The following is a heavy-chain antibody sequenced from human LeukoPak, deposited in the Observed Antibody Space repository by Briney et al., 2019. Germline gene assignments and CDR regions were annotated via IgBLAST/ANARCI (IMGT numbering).Heavy chain of an antibody. D-gene: IGHD6-13*01. CDR1: GFTFSSYS. CDR2: ISSSSSYI. V-gene: IGHV3-21*01. CDR3: ARDQVSIAGTGIDY. Sequence: GGSLRLSCAASGFTFSSYSMNWVRQAPGKGLEWVSSISSSSSYISYADSVKGRFTISRDNAKNSLFLQMNSLRAEDTAVYYCARDQVSIAGTGIDYWGQGTLVTVSS. J-gene: IGHJ4*02.